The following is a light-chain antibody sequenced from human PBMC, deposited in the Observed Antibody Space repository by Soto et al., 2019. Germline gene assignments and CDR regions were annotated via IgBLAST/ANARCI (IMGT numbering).Light chain of an antibody. Sequence: QSALTQPASVSGSPGQSITISCTGTNSDVGGYNYVSWYQQHPGKAPKLMIYEVTNRPSGVSNRFAGSKSGNTASLTISGLQAEDEADYYCRSYTSSSTSVFGTGTKLTVL. J-gene: IGLJ1*01. CDR3: RSYTSSSTSV. V-gene: IGLV2-14*01. CDR1: NSDVGGYNY. CDR2: EVT.